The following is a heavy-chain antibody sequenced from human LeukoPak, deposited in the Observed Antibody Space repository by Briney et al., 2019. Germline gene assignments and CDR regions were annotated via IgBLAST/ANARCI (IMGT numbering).Heavy chain of an antibody. Sequence: SETLSLTCTVSGASITSSFYNWGWIRQPPGKGLEWIGEINHSGSTNYNPSLKSRVTISVDTSKNQFSLKLSSVTAADTAVYYCARHSPYYYGSGSYTGIDYWGQGTLVTVSS. CDR1: GASITSSFYN. V-gene: IGHV4-39*01. CDR2: INHSGST. CDR3: ARHSPYYYGSGSYTGIDY. D-gene: IGHD3-10*01. J-gene: IGHJ4*02.